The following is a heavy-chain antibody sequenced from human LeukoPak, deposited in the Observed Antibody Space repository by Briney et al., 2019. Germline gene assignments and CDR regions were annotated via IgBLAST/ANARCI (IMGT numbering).Heavy chain of an antibody. CDR1: GYTFTSYG. Sequence: ASVKVSCKASGYTFTSYGISWVRQAPGQGLEWMGWISAYNGNTNYAQKLQGRVTMTTDTSTSTAYMELRSLRSDDTAVYYCARRVRYYYGSGSYYEYYFDYWGQRTLVTVSS. CDR2: ISAYNGNT. CDR3: ARRVRYYYGSGSYYEYYFDY. D-gene: IGHD3-10*01. V-gene: IGHV1-18*01. J-gene: IGHJ4*02.